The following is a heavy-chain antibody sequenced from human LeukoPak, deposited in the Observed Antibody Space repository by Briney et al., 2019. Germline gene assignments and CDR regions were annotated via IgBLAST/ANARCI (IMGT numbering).Heavy chain of an antibody. V-gene: IGHV5-51*01. J-gene: IGHJ3*02. CDR3: ARRPRRDDYNSVAFDI. CDR1: GYSFTTYW. Sequence: GESLKISCKGSGYSFTTYWIGWVRQMPGQGLEWMGIIYPGDSDTRYSPSFQGQVTISADKSITTAYLQWSSLKASDTAMYYCARRPRRDDYNSVAFDIWGQGTMVTVSS. D-gene: IGHD5-24*01. CDR2: IYPGDSDT.